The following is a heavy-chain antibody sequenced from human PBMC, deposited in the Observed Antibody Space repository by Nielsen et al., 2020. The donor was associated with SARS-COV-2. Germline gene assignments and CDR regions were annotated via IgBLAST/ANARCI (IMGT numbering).Heavy chain of an antibody. Sequence: GESLKISCAASGFTFSSYAMSWVRQAPGKGLEWVSAISGSGGSTYYADSVKGRFTISRDNSKNTLYLQMNSLRAEDTAVYYCARAFLSGYSGSYFDYWGQGTLVTVSS. V-gene: IGHV3-23*01. CDR2: ISGSGGST. J-gene: IGHJ4*02. D-gene: IGHD1-26*01. CDR1: GFTFSSYA. CDR3: ARAFLSGYSGSYFDY.